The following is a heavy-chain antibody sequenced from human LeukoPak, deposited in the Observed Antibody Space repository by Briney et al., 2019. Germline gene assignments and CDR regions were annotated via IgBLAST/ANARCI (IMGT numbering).Heavy chain of an antibody. CDR3: ARAGQSDY. Sequence: GSLRLSCAASGSTFGSYSMNWIRQAPGKGLEWVSSISGGSRTINYADSVKGRFTTSRDNAKNSLYLQVNSLRAEDTAVYYCARAGQSDYWGQGTLVTVSS. CDR2: ISGGSRTI. CDR1: GSTFGSYS. V-gene: IGHV3-48*04. J-gene: IGHJ4*02.